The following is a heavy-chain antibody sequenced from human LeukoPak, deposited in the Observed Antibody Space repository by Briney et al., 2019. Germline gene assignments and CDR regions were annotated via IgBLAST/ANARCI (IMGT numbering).Heavy chain of an antibody. D-gene: IGHD6-13*01. CDR1: GGSINSYY. V-gene: IGHV4-4*07. J-gene: IGHJ4*02. CDR3: AIRFGRLEAGGTPFDS. CDR2: IYTSGSI. Sequence: SETLSLTCTVSGGSINSYYWSWIRQPAGKGLEWIGRIYTSGSINYNPSLKSRVSMSIDTSKNQFSLKLSSVTAADTALYYCAIRFGRLEAGGTPFDSWGQGTLVTVSS.